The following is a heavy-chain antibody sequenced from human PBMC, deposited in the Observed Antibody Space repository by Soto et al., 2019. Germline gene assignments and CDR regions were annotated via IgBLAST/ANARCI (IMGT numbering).Heavy chain of an antibody. J-gene: IGHJ6*02. CDR3: ARSYASGYCGGGSCYQYYYYGMDV. CDR1: GYSFTSYW. CDR2: IDPRDSYT. V-gene: IGHV5-10-1*01. D-gene: IGHD2-15*01. Sequence: WDSLKISCKGSGYSFTSYWISWVRQMPGKGLERMGRIDPRDSYTTYSPSFHGHLTISADQSIRTAYRQWSSLRASDTAMYYEARSYASGYCGGGSCYQYYYYGMDVWGQGTTVTVSS.